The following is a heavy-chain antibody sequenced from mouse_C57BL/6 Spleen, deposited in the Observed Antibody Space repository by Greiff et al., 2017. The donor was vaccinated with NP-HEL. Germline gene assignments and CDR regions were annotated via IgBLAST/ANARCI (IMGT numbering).Heavy chain of an antibody. D-gene: IGHD1-1*01. Sequence: VQVVESGAELARPGASVKMSCKASGYTFTSYTMHWVKQRPGQGLEWIGYINPSSGYTKYNQKFKDKATLTADKSSSTAYMQLSSLTSEDSAVYYCARSSSTHWYFDVWGTGTTVTVSS. CDR1: GYTFTSYT. CDR3: ARSSSTHWYFDV. V-gene: IGHV1-4*01. J-gene: IGHJ1*03. CDR2: INPSSGYT.